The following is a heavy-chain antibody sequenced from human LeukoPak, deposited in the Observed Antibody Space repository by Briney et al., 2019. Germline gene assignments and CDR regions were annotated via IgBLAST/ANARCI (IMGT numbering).Heavy chain of an antibody. J-gene: IGHJ4*02. CDR2: IYYSGST. V-gene: IGHV4-39*01. CDR1: GGSISSSSYY. CDR3: ARHAGGISATGTRPFDY. D-gene: IGHD6-13*01. Sequence: SETLSLTCTVSGGSISSSSYYWGWIRQPPGKGLEWIGSIYYSGSTYYNPSLKSRVTISVDTSKNQFSLKLSSVTAADTAVYYCARHAGGISATGTRPFDYWGQGTLVTASS.